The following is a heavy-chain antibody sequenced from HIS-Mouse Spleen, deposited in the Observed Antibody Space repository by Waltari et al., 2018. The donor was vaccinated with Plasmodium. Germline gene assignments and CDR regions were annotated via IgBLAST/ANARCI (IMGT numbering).Heavy chain of an antibody. CDR2: IKQDGIEK. D-gene: IGHD6-13*01. V-gene: IGHV3-7*01. CDR1: GFTFSSYW. Sequence: EVQLVESGGGLVQPGGSLRLSCAASGFTFSSYWMSWVRQAPVKGLEWVANIKQDGIEKDYVDSVKGRFTISRDNAKNSLYLQMNSLRAEDTAVYYCASSWYWYFDLWGRGTLVTVSS. CDR3: ASSWYWYFDL. J-gene: IGHJ2*01.